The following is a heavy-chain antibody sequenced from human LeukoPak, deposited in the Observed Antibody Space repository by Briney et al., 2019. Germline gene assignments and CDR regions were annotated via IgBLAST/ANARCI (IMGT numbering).Heavy chain of an antibody. CDR1: GYSFTSYW. V-gene: IGHV5-51*01. D-gene: IGHD5-18*01. CDR3: ASVDTAMVRGGYFDY. CDR2: IYPGGPDT. Sequence: GESLKISCKGSGYSFTSYWIGWVRQMPGKGLEWMGIIYPGGPDTRYRQSFQGQVTISADKSISTAYLQWSSLKASDTAMYYCASVDTAMVRGGYFDYWGQGTLVTVSS. J-gene: IGHJ4*02.